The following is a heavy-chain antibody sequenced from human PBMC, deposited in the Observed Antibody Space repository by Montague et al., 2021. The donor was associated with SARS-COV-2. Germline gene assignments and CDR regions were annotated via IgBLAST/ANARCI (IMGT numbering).Heavy chain of an antibody. Sequence: SETLSLTCAVYGGSSRDYYWSWIRQPPGKGLEWIGEIFHDGFTKYNPSLTSRVTISLDASKSQFSLRLTSVTAADTAVYFCEPIFGTNHFYFDYWDQGALVTASS. J-gene: IGHJ4*02. CDR3: EPIFGTNHFYFDY. CDR2: IFHDGFT. D-gene: IGHD2-8*01. V-gene: IGHV4-34*12. CDR1: GGSSRDYY.